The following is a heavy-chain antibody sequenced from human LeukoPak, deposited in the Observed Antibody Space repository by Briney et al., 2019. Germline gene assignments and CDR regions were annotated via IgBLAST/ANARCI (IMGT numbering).Heavy chain of an antibody. D-gene: IGHD3-16*01. CDR3: AKVWGSQDFDY. CDR2: ISYDGSNK. J-gene: IGHJ4*02. Sequence: GGSLRLSCAASGFIFTSNRMNWVRQAPGKGLEWVAVISYDGSNKYYADSVKGRFTISRDNSKNTLYLQMNSLRAEDTAVYYCAKVWGSQDFDYWGQGTLVTVSS. V-gene: IGHV3-30-3*01. CDR1: GFIFTSNR.